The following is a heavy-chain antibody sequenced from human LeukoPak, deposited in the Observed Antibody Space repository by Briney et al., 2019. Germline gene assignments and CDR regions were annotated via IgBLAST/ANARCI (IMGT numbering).Heavy chain of an antibody. D-gene: IGHD2-15*01. Sequence: GGSLRLSCTASGFSFSGHWMHWARQLPGKGLVWVSRISPTGSTTSYADSVKGRFTVSRDNSKSTLFLQMNSLKAEDTAVYFCTRDSALLGVAFDLWGQGTVVTVSS. CDR1: GFSFSGHW. J-gene: IGHJ3*01. CDR2: ISPTGSTT. V-gene: IGHV3-74*01. CDR3: TRDSALLGVAFDL.